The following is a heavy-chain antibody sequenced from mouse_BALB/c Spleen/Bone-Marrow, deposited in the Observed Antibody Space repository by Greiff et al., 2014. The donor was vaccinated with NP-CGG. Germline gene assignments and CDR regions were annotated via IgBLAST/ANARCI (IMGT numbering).Heavy chain of an antibody. J-gene: IGHJ2*01. Sequence: VQLKESGPDLVKPGASVKISCKASGYSFTGYYMHWVKQSHVKSLEWIGRINPYNGATTYNQNFKDKASLTVDKSSSTAYMELHSLTSEDSAAYYCARSWDYWGQGTTLTVSS. CDR3: ARSWDY. D-gene: IGHD4-1*01. CDR1: GYSFTGYY. V-gene: IGHV1-31*01. CDR2: INPYNGAT.